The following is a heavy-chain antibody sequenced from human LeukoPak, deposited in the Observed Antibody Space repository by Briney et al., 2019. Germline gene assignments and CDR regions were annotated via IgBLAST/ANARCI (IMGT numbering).Heavy chain of an antibody. CDR1: GFTFSSYA. Sequence: SGGSLRLSSAASGFTFSSYAMSWVRQAPGKGLEWVSAISGSGGSTYYADSVKGRFTISRDNSKNTLYLQMNSLRAEDTAVYYCAKVRSRDGYNYDYFDYWGQGTLVTVSS. CDR2: ISGSGGST. J-gene: IGHJ4*02. CDR3: AKVRSRDGYNYDYFDY. V-gene: IGHV3-23*01. D-gene: IGHD5-24*01.